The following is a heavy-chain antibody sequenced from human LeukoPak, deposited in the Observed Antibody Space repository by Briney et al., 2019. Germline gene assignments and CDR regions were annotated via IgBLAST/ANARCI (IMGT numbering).Heavy chain of an antibody. D-gene: IGHD1-26*01. CDR3: ARRGSSVGGSYYSFDY. V-gene: IGHV1-2*02. CDR1: GYTFTGYY. CDR2: INPNSGGT. Sequence: ASVKVSCKASGYTFTGYYMHWVRQAPGQGLEWMGWINPNSGGTNYAQKFQCRVTMTRDTSISTAYMELSRLRSDDTAVYYCARRGSSVGGSYYSFDYWGQGTLVTVSS. J-gene: IGHJ4*02.